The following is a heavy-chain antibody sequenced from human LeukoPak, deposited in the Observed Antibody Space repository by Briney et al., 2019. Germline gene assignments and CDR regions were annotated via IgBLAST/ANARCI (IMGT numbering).Heavy chain of an antibody. J-gene: IGHJ4*02. V-gene: IGHV1-18*01. Sequence: ASVKVSCKASGYTFTSYGISWVRQAPGQGLEWMGWISVYNGNTNYAQKLQGRVTMTTDTSTSTAYMELRSLRSDDTAVYYCARGLGRRSIDFDWLLTPFDYWGQGTLVTVSS. CDR2: ISVYNGNT. CDR1: GYTFTSYG. CDR3: ARGLGRRSIDFDWLLTPFDY. D-gene: IGHD3-9*01.